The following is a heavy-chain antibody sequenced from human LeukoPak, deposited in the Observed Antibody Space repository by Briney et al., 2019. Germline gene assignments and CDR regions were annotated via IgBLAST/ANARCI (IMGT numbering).Heavy chain of an antibody. D-gene: IGHD1-1*01. Sequence: ASVKVSCKASGYTFTSYAMNWVRQAPGQGLEWMGWISAYNGNTNYAQKLQGRVTMATDTSTSTAYMELRSLRSDDTAVYYCARKRYRGPLDYWGQGTLVTVSS. CDR1: GYTFTSYA. CDR3: ARKRYRGPLDY. J-gene: IGHJ4*02. CDR2: ISAYNGNT. V-gene: IGHV1-18*01.